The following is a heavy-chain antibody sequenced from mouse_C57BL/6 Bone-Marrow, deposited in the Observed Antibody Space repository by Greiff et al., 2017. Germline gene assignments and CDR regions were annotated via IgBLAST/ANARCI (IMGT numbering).Heavy chain of an antibody. CDR2: ISYDGSN. CDR1: GYSITSGYY. Sequence: EVKLEESGPGLVKPSQSLSLTCSVTGYSITSGYYWNWIRQFPGNKLEWMGYISYDGSNNYNPSLKNRISITRDTSKNQFFLKLNSLTTEDTATYYCARVGDSSGYDYFDYWGQGTTLTVSS. V-gene: IGHV3-6*01. CDR3: ARVGDSSGYDYFDY. J-gene: IGHJ2*01. D-gene: IGHD3-2*02.